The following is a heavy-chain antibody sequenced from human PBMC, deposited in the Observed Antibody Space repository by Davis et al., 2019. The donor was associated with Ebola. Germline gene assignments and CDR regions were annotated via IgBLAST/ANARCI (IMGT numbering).Heavy chain of an antibody. Sequence: SETLSLTCTVSGGSIRSFSWTWIRQPPGKGLEWMGDIDDSGSTNYNPSLKSRVAISVDTPRSQISLKLNSVTAADTAVYYCASLPGHSYGSYYMDVWGKGTTVTVSS. CDR1: GGSIRSFS. V-gene: IGHV4-59*08. D-gene: IGHD5-18*01. CDR3: ASLPGHSYGSYYMDV. CDR2: IDDSGST. J-gene: IGHJ6*03.